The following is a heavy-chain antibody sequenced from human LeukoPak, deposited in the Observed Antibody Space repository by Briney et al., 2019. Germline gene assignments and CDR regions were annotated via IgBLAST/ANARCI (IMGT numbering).Heavy chain of an antibody. J-gene: IGHJ4*02. CDR2: IKPDGSDQ. Sequence: GGSLRLSCAASGFTFSHYGMTWGRQAPGKGLEWVANIKPDGSDQYYVDSVKGRFTISRDNAKNSLYLHMNSLRGEDKAVYYCARDYADYWGQGTLVTVSS. CDR1: GFTFSHYG. D-gene: IGHD4-17*01. CDR3: ARDYADY. V-gene: IGHV3-7*01.